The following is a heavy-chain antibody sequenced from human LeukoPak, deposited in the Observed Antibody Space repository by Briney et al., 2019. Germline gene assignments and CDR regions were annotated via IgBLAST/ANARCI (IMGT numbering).Heavy chain of an antibody. Sequence: GGSLRLSCAAAGFTFSSYCMRWVRQAPGKGLEWVSIIPGTDRTTFYADSVKGHFTISRDNSRNTVYLQMSSLRAEDTAIYYCAKSVSPTRHFQHWGQGTLVTVSS. V-gene: IGHV3-23*01. J-gene: IGHJ1*01. D-gene: IGHD1-26*01. CDR1: GFTFSSYC. CDR2: IPGTDRTT. CDR3: AKSVSPTRHFQH.